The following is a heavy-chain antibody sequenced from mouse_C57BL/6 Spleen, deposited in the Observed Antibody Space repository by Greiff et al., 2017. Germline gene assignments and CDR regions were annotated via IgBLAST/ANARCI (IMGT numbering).Heavy chain of an antibody. CDR2: INPNNGGT. D-gene: IGHD2-4*01. V-gene: IGHV1-53*01. Sequence: VQLQQPGTELVKPGASVKLSCKASGYTFTSYWMHWVKQRPGQGLEWIGYINPNNGGTSYNQKFKGKATLTVNKSSSTAYMERRSLTSEESAVYYCARIYYDYDVSFAYWGQGTLVTVSA. CDR3: ARIYYDYDVSFAY. CDR1: GYTFTSYW. J-gene: IGHJ3*01.